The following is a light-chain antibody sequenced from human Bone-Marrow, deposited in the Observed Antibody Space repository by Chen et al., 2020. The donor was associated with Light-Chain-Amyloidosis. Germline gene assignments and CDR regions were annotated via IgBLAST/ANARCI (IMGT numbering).Light chain of an antibody. CDR2: GAS. Sequence: EFVLTQSTGTVSLSPGERATLSCRASQSVSRYIAWYQQKPGQAPRLLIYGASSRATGVSDRFSGGGSGTDFTLTISRLEPEDFAVYYCQKYGSSYTFGQGTKVEIK. CDR3: QKYGSSYT. V-gene: IGKV3-20*01. J-gene: IGKJ2*01. CDR1: QSVSRY.